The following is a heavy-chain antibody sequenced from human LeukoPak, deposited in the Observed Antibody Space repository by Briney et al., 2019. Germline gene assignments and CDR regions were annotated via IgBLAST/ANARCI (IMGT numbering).Heavy chain of an antibody. J-gene: IGHJ5*02. CDR3: ARDLVGAETGFDP. CDR2: TNHSGST. V-gene: IGHV4-34*01. D-gene: IGHD2-15*01. Sequence: SETLSLTCAVYGGSFSGYYWSWIRQPPGKGLEWIGETNHSGSTNYNPSLKSRVTISVDTSKNQFFLKLTSVTAADTAEYYCARDLVGAETGFDPWGQGTLVTVSS. CDR1: GGSFSGYY.